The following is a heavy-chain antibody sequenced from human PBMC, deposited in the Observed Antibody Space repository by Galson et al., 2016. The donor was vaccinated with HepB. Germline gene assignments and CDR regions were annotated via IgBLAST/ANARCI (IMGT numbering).Heavy chain of an antibody. D-gene: IGHD6-6*01. CDR1: GGSISSGGYY. V-gene: IGHV4-31*03. CDR2: IYNSAST. CDR3: ARGRFEYGSSPIFDP. Sequence: TLSLTCTVSGGSISSGGYYWHWVRQNPGKGLEWIGYIYNSASTYYNPSLKSRVTISVDTSKNQFSLKLTSVTAADTAVYFCARGRFEYGSSPIFDPWGQGTLVTVSS. J-gene: IGHJ5*02.